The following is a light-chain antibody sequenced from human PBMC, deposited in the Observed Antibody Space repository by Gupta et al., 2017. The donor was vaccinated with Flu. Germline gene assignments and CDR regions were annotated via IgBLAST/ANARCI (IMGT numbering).Light chain of an antibody. CDR1: QGISNY. V-gene: IGKV1-27*01. Sequence: VGDRVTITCRASQGISNYLAWYQQKPGKVPKLLIYAASTLQSGVPSRFSGSGSGTDFTLTISSLQPEDVATYYCQKYNSAPSFGQGTKVEIK. J-gene: IGKJ1*01. CDR2: AAS. CDR3: QKYNSAPS.